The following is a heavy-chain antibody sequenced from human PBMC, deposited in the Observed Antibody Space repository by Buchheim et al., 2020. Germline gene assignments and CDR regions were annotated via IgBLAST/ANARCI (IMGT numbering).Heavy chain of an antibody. CDR2: ISYSGTT. J-gene: IGHJ4*02. CDR1: GASVSSGSYY. V-gene: IGHV4-61*01. Sequence: QVQLQESGPGLVKPSETLSLTCTVSGASVSSGSYYWTWIRQPPGKGLEWVGFISYSGTTIYNPSLKNRVTITVDTSKSQFSLRLNSVIAGDTAVYYCAREPRTVRDNTYWGQGTL. D-gene: IGHD1-14*01. CDR3: AREPRTVRDNTY.